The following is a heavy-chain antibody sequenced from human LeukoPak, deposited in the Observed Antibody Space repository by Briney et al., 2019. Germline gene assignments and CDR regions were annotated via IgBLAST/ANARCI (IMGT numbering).Heavy chain of an antibody. CDR2: MSSNGGST. CDR3: ARGGHLRGGSGLPIDY. V-gene: IGHV3-64*01. CDR1: GFTFSSYG. D-gene: IGHD6-19*01. J-gene: IGHJ4*02. Sequence: GGALRLSCAASGFTFSSYGMHWVRQAPGKGVEYVSAMSSNGGSTYYENSVKGRFTISRDNSKNTLYLQMGSLRAEDMAVYYCARGGHLRGGSGLPIDYWGQGTLVTVSS.